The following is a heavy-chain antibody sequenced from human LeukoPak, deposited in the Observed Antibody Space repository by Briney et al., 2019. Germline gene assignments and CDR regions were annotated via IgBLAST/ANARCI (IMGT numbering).Heavy chain of an antibody. J-gene: IGHJ4*02. CDR3: AKHASYYDSIIDY. CDR1: GFTFTKYA. Sequence: PGGTLRLSCAASGFTFTKYAMSWVRQAAGKGLEWVSAIGGSGTKTFYAESVKGRFTISRDNSNNILFLQMDSLRAEDTAVYYCAKHASYYDSIIDYWGQGTLVTVSS. D-gene: IGHD3-22*01. V-gene: IGHV3-23*01. CDR2: IGGSGTKT.